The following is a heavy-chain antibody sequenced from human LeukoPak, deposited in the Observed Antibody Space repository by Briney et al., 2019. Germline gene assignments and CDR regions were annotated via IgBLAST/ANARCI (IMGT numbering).Heavy chain of an antibody. D-gene: IGHD6-19*01. Sequence: PSETLSLTCTVSGGSISSYYWSWIRQPPGKGLEWIGYIYYSGSTNYNPSLKSRVTISVDTSKNQFSLKLSSVTAADTAVYYCARAPYSSGWYGSDPWGQGTLVTVSS. CDR3: ARAPYSSGWYGSDP. CDR1: GGSISSYY. J-gene: IGHJ5*02. CDR2: IYYSGST. V-gene: IGHV4-59*01.